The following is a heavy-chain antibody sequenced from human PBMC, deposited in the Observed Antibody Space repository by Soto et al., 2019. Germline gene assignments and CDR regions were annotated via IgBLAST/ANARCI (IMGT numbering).Heavy chain of an antibody. CDR2: ISSSSSYI. CDR3: ARVGGERGSLTTVPHFPGDYYYGMDV. Sequence: GGSLRLSCAASGFTFSSYSMNWVRQAPGKGLEWVSSISSSSSYIYYADSVKGRFTISRDNAKNSLYLQMNSLRAEDTAVYYCARVGGERGSLTTVPHFPGDYYYGMDVWGQGTTVTVSS. CDR1: GFTFSSYS. V-gene: IGHV3-21*01. D-gene: IGHD4-17*01. J-gene: IGHJ6*02.